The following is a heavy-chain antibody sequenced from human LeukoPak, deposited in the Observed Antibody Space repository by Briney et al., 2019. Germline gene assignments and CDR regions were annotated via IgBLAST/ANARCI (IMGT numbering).Heavy chain of an antibody. CDR3: ARWRSSIEAYGMDV. D-gene: IGHD3-3*02. Sequence: SETLSLTCTVSGGSISSGDYYWSWILQPPGKGLELIGYIYYSGSTYYNPSLQSRVTISVDTSKNQFSLKLSSVTAADTAVYYCARWRSSIEAYGMDVWGQGTTVTVSS. J-gene: IGHJ6*02. CDR2: IYYSGST. V-gene: IGHV4-30-4*01. CDR1: GGSISSGDYY.